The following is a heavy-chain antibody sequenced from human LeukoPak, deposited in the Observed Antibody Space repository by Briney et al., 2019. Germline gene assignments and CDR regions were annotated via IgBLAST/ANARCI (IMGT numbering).Heavy chain of an antibody. V-gene: IGHV3-7*01. J-gene: IGHJ4*02. CDR1: GFTFSSNW. D-gene: IGHD2-15*01. Sequence: GGSLRLSCAASGFTFSSNWMSWVRQAPGKGLEWVANIKQEGSEKYYVDSVKGRFSISRDNAKNSLYLQMNSLRAEETAVYYCARGGSHYDNWGQGTLVTVSS. CDR2: IKQEGSEK. CDR3: ARGGSHYDN.